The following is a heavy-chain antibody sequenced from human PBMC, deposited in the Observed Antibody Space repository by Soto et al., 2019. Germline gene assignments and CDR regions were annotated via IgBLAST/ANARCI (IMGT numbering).Heavy chain of an antibody. CDR3: ARGSCSGAGCSPFFDY. J-gene: IGHJ4*02. D-gene: IGHD2-15*01. V-gene: IGHV1-2*02. CDR2: INPNSGTT. Sequence: QVQLVQSGAEVKKPGASVKVSCKASGYTFTGFDIHWVRQTPGQGLEWMGWINPNSGTTHYAQTFQGSVTMTRNTSITTSYVDLSRLRSDDTAVYYCARGSCSGAGCSPFFDYWGQGTLVTVSS. CDR1: GYTFTGFD.